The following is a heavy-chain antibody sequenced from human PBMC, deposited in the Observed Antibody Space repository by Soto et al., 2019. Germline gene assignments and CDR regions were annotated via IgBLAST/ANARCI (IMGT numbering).Heavy chain of an antibody. V-gene: IGHV1-8*01. D-gene: IGHD3-9*01. Sequence: ASVKVSCKASGYTFTSYDINWVRQATGQGLEWMGWMNPNSGNTGYAQKFQGRVTMTRNTSISTAYMELSSLRSEDTAVYYCARGSTLFYDILTGYYVRETQYNWFDPWGQGTLVTVSS. CDR1: GYTFTSYD. J-gene: IGHJ5*02. CDR3: ARGSTLFYDILTGYYVRETQYNWFDP. CDR2: MNPNSGNT.